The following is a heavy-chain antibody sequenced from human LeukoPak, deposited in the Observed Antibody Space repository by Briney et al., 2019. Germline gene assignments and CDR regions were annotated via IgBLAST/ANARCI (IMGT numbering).Heavy chain of an antibody. V-gene: IGHV1-2*04. CDR3: ARDRGMTTVTSAYYYYGMDV. J-gene: IGHJ6*02. CDR1: GYTFTSYY. D-gene: IGHD4-17*01. Sequence: ASVKVSCKASGYTFTSYYMHWVRQAPGQGLEWMGWINPNSGGTNYAQKFQGWVTMTRDTSISTAYMELSRLRSDDTAVYHCARDRGMTTVTSAYYYYGMDVWGQGTLVTVSS. CDR2: INPNSGGT.